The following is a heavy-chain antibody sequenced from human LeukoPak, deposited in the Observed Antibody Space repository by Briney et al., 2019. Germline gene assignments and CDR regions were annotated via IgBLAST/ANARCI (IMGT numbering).Heavy chain of an antibody. CDR2: INPNSGGT. D-gene: IGHD2-15*01. CDR3: ARESSAELLRNWYFDL. V-gene: IGHV1-2*02. CDR1: GYTFTGYY. Sequence: ASLKVSCKASGYTFTGYYRHWVRQAPGQGLEWMGWINPNSGGTNYTQKFQGRVTMTRDTSISTAYMELSRLRSDDTAVYYCARESSAELLRNWYFDLWGRGTLVTVSS. J-gene: IGHJ2*01.